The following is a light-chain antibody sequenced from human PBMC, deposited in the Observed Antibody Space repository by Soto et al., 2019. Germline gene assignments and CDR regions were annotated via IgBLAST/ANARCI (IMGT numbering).Light chain of an antibody. CDR2: EVS. J-gene: IGLJ3*02. V-gene: IGLV2-8*01. Sequence: QSVLTQPPSASGSPGQSVTISCTGTSSDIGAYNYVCWYQQHPGKAPKLMIHEVSKRPSGVPDRFSGSKSGNTASLTVSGLQAEDEADYYCTSYAGSNDRWVFGGGTKLTVL. CDR1: SSDIGAYNY. CDR3: TSYAGSNDRWV.